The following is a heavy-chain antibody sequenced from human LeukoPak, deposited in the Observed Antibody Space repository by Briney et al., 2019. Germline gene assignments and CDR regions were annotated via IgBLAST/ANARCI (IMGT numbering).Heavy chain of an antibody. CDR1: GFTFSSYG. CDR2: IWYDGSNK. CDR3: ATRQAPPFDY. Sequence: GRSLRLSCAASGFTFSSYGMHWVRQASGKGLEWVAVIWYDGSNKYYADSVKGRFTIYRDNYKNTLYLQMNSLRAEDTAVYYCATRQAPPFDYWGQGTLVSVSS. J-gene: IGHJ4*02. V-gene: IGHV3-33*01. D-gene: IGHD1-14*01.